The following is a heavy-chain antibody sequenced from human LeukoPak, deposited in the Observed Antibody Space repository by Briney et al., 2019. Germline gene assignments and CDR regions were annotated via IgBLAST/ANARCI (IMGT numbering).Heavy chain of an antibody. V-gene: IGHV3-7*01. J-gene: IGHJ4*02. CDR2: MNQDGREK. D-gene: IGHD4-17*01. Sequence: GGSLRLSCAGSGFTFNRYWMTWVRQAPGKGLEWVANMNQDGREKYYVDSVRGRFTISRDNAKNSLYLQMNSLRAEDTAVYYCARDDYGPAGYGGQGTLVTVSS. CDR1: GFTFNRYW. CDR3: ARDDYGPAGY.